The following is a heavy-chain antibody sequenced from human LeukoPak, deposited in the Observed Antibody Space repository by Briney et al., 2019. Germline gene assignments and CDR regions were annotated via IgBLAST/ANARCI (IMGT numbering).Heavy chain of an antibody. D-gene: IGHD3-9*01. J-gene: IGHJ4*02. Sequence: GGSLRLSCAASGFTFSSYSMNWVRQAPGKGLEWVSSISSSSSYIYYADSVKGRFTISRDNAKNSLYLQMNSLRDEDTAVYYCARGRATGRSGGDYWGQGTLVTVSS. CDR2: ISSSSSYI. CDR3: ARGRATGRSGGDY. CDR1: GFTFSSYS. V-gene: IGHV3-21*01.